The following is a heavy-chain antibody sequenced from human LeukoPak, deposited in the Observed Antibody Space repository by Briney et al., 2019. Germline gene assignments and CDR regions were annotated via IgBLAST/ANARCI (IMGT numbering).Heavy chain of an antibody. CDR1: GGSISSSSYY. Sequence: SETLSLTCTVSGGSISSSSYYWGWIRQPPGKGLEWIGSIYYSGSTYYNPSLKSRVTISVDTSKNQFSLKLSSVTAADTAVYYCAVQYSSSWYLGYWGQGTLVTVSS. J-gene: IGHJ4*02. CDR2: IYYSGST. V-gene: IGHV4-39*07. D-gene: IGHD6-13*01. CDR3: AVQYSSSWYLGY.